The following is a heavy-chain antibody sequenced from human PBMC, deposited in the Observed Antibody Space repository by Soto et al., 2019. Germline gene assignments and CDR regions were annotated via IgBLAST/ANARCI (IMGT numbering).Heavy chain of an antibody. V-gene: IGHV4-30-4*01. J-gene: IGHJ6*02. CDR3: AGNMAARNYYGLDV. CDR1: GGSISSGDYY. D-gene: IGHD6-6*01. Sequence: QVQLQESGPGLVKPSQTLSLTCTVSGGSISSGDYYWSWIRQSPGKGLEWIGYISYSGRAYYNPSLKSRVIISVDTSTDQFYLKLSSVTGADTAVYYCAGNMAARNYYGLDVWGQGTKVTVSS. CDR2: ISYSGRA.